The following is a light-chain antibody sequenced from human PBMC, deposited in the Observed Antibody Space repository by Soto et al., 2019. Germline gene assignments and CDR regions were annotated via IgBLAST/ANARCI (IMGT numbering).Light chain of an antibody. CDR3: QQCHAPPLT. Sequence: DIQMTQSPSSLSASVGDRVTITCRASQAIGNYLNWYQQKPGKAPNLLIFGATTLRSGVPSRFSGSGYGTNFTLIISALQPEDFAIYYCQQCHAPPLTFGQGTRL. J-gene: IGKJ5*01. V-gene: IGKV1-39*01. CDR1: QAIGNY. CDR2: GAT.